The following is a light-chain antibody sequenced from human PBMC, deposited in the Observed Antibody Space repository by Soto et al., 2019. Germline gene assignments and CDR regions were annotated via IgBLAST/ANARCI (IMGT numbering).Light chain of an antibody. V-gene: IGKV1-39*01. CDR1: QSISSY. CDR2: AAS. Sequence: DIQMTQSPSSLSASVGDRVTITCRASQSISSYLNWYQQKPGKAPKLLIYAASSLQSGVPSRFSGSGSGTDFTLTISSLQPEDSATYYCQQSYSTHVTFGQGTKVEIK. CDR3: QQSYSTHVT. J-gene: IGKJ1*01.